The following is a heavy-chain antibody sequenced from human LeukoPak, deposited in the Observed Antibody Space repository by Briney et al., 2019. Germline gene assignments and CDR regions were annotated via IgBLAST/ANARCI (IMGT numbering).Heavy chain of an antibody. CDR3: ARDPTVAVDY. J-gene: IGHJ4*02. Sequence: GGSLRLSCAASGFTFSSYSMNWVRQAPGKGLEWVSSISSSSSYIYYADSVKGRFTISRDNAKNSLYLRMNSLRAEDTAVYYCARDPTVAVDYWGQGTLVTVSS. D-gene: IGHD6-19*01. V-gene: IGHV3-21*01. CDR2: ISSSSSYI. CDR1: GFTFSSYS.